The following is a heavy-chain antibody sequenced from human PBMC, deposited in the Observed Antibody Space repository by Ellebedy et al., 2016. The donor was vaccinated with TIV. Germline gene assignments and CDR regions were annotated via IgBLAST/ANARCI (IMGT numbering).Heavy chain of an antibody. D-gene: IGHD4-17*01. Sequence: GESLKISCAASGFSFRSYWMSWVRQAPGKGLEWVANIYQDGSDQYYVDSVKGRFTISRDNANKSLFLQMNKLRVEDTAVYYCARRGSYGDYAVQINSWFDTWGRGTLVTVSS. CDR3: ARRGSYGDYAVQINSWFDT. CDR2: IYQDGSDQ. J-gene: IGHJ5*02. CDR1: GFSFRSYW. V-gene: IGHV3-7*01.